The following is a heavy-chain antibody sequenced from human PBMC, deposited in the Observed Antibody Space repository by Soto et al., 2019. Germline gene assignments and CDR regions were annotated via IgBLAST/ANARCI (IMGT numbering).Heavy chain of an antibody. Sequence: GGSLRLSCAASGFTFSSYWMSWVRQAPGKGLEWVANIKQDGSEKYYVDSVKGRFTISRDNAKNSLYLQMNSLRAEDTAVYYCARDPITGTTRSFDYWGQGTLVTVSS. J-gene: IGHJ4*02. CDR2: IKQDGSEK. D-gene: IGHD1-7*01. CDR3: ARDPITGTTRSFDY. CDR1: GFTFSSYW. V-gene: IGHV3-7*01.